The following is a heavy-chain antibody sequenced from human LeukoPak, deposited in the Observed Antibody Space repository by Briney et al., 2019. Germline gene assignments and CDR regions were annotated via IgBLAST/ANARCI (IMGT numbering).Heavy chain of an antibody. J-gene: IGHJ5*02. CDR3: ASSDLGSSGGFDP. Sequence: SETLSLTCTVSGGSIKSSNDYWGWIRQPPGEGLEWIGSIYYSGSTYYNVSLKSRVTISVDTSKNQFSLKLSSVTAADTAVYYCASSDLGSSGGFDPWGQGTLVTVSS. V-gene: IGHV4-39*01. CDR1: GGSIKSSNDY. D-gene: IGHD6-19*01. CDR2: IYYSGST.